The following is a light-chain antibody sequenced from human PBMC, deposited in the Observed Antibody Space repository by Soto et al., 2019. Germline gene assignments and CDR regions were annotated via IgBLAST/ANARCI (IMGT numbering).Light chain of an antibody. CDR3: QQFNSYSPLFS. CDR2: AAS. Sequence: QLTQSPSSLSAFVGDRVTITCRASQDIDNYVAWYPQKPGRAPSLLIYAASTLQSGVASRFSGSRSGTYFALTIGSLQPQDYATYFCQQFNSYSPLFSFGRGTKVDIK. V-gene: IGKV1-9*01. J-gene: IGKJ3*01. CDR1: QDIDNY.